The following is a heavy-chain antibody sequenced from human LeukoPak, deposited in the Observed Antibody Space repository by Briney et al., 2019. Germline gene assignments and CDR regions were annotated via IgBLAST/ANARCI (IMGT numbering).Heavy chain of an antibody. Sequence: AGGSLRLSCAATGGTFAGHAMSWVRQAPGKGLEWVSSLTAGGDATYYADSVRGRFTISRDNSKHTLYLQLNSLRAEDTAVYCCAKDNVAAAGRYFDYWGQGTLVTVSS. V-gene: IGHV3-23*01. CDR1: GGTFAGHA. J-gene: IGHJ4*02. CDR2: LTAGGDAT. CDR3: AKDNVAAAGRYFDY. D-gene: IGHD6-13*01.